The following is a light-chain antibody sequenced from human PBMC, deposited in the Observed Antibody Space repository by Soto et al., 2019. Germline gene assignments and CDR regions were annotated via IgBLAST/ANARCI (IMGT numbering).Light chain of an antibody. CDR3: TSYTSSSTYV. CDR2: DVT. J-gene: IGLJ1*01. V-gene: IGLV2-14*01. Sequence: QSVLTQPASVSGSPGQSITVSCTGTSSAVGGYDYVSWYQQHPGNAPKLLISDVTNRPSGVSNRFSGSKSGNTASLTISGLQTEDEADYYCTSYTSSSTYVFGTGTKVTV. CDR1: SSAVGGYDY.